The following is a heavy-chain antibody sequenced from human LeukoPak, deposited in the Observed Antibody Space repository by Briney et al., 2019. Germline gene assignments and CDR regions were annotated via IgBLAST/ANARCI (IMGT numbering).Heavy chain of an antibody. CDR3: ARMVEGAYGDYLVAFDI. D-gene: IGHD4-17*01. Sequence: SETLSLTCAVYGGSFSGYYWSWIRQPPGKGLEWIGEINHSGSTNYNPSLKSRVTMSVDTSKNQFSLKLSSVTAADTAVYYCARMVEGAYGDYLVAFDIWGQGTMVTVSS. V-gene: IGHV4-34*01. J-gene: IGHJ3*02. CDR2: INHSGST. CDR1: GGSFSGYY.